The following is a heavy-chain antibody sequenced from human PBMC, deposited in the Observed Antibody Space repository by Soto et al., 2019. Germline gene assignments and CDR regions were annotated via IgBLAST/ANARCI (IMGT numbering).Heavy chain of an antibody. Sequence: ASVKVSCKASGGTFSSYAISWVRQAPGQGLEWMGGIIPIFGTANYAQKFQGRVTITADESTSTAYMELSSLRSEDTAVYYCARGRHDFWSGYYGVDVWGQGTTVTVS. CDR1: GGTFSSYA. CDR2: IIPIFGTA. D-gene: IGHD3-3*01. V-gene: IGHV1-69*13. CDR3: ARGRHDFWSGYYGVDV. J-gene: IGHJ6*02.